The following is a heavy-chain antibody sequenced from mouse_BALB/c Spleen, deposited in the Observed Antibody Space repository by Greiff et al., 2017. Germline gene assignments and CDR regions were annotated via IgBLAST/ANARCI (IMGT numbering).Heavy chain of an antibody. CDR1: GFTFSSYA. D-gene: IGHD2-3*01. V-gene: IGHV5-6-5*01. CDR2: ISSGGST. Sequence: EVHLVESGGGLVKPGGSLKLSCAASGFTFSSYAMSWVRQTPEKRLEWVASISSGGSTYYPDSVKGRFTISRDNARNILYLQMSSLRSEDTAMYYCARGRWLLRDYAMDYWGQGTSVTVSS. CDR3: ARGRWLLRDYAMDY. J-gene: IGHJ4*01.